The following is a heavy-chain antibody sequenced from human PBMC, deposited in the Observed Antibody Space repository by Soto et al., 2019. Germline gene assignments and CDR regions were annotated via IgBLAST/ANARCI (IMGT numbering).Heavy chain of an antibody. CDR2: ISYDGSNK. D-gene: IGHD6-13*01. CDR3: ARSKAAAGIGGTYNYYYYMDV. V-gene: IGHV3-30*03. CDR1: GFTFTSYG. J-gene: IGHJ6*03. Sequence: PGGSLRLSCAASGFTFTSYGMHWVRQAPGKGLEWVAVISYDGSNKFYADSVKGRFTISRDTSKNTVHLQVNSLRAEDAAVYYCARSKAAAGIGGTYNYYYYMDVWGKGTTVTVSS.